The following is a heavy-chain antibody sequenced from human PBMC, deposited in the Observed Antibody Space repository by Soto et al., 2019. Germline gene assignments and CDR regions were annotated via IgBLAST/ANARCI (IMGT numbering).Heavy chain of an antibody. CDR1: GYTFTSYD. CDR2: MNPNSGNT. Sequence: ASVKVSCTASGYTFTSYDINWVRQATGQGLEWMGWMNPNSGNTGYAQKFQGRVTMTRNTSISTAYMELSSLRSEDTAVYYCARYSFRCPGGSCYSGYYYYGMDVWGQGTTVTVSS. V-gene: IGHV1-8*01. J-gene: IGHJ6*02. D-gene: IGHD2-15*01. CDR3: ARYSFRCPGGSCYSGYYYYGMDV.